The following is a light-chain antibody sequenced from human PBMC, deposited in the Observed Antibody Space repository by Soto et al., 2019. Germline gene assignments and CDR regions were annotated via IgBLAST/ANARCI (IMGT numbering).Light chain of an antibody. CDR2: EVN. CDR1: RSDIGAYKY. Sequence: QSALTQPASVSGSPGQPITISCSGTRSDIGAYKYVSWYQQHPGKVPKLMIYEVNNRPSGVSDRFSGSKSGNTASLTISGLQAEDEAAYYCSSYTGDNTWMFGGGTKVTVL. J-gene: IGLJ3*02. V-gene: IGLV2-14*01. CDR3: SSYTGDNTWM.